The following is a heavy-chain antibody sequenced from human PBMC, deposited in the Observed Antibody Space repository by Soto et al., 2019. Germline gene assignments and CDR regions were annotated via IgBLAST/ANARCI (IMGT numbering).Heavy chain of an antibody. Sequence: GASVKVSCKVSGYTLTELSMHWVRQAPGKGLEWMGGFDPEDGETIYAQKFQGRVTMTEDTSTDTAYMELSSLRSEDTAVYYCATDSGTMRTYFFDYWGQGTLVTVSS. J-gene: IGHJ4*02. CDR3: ATDSGTMRTYFFDY. D-gene: IGHD3-10*01. V-gene: IGHV1-24*01. CDR2: FDPEDGET. CDR1: GYTLTELS.